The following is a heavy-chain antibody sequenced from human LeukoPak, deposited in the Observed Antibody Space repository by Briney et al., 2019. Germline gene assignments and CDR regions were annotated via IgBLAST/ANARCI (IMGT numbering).Heavy chain of an antibody. CDR1: GFPFSGSA. Sequence: SGGSLRLSCAASGFPFSGSAMHWVRQAPGQGLEWMGWINPNSGGTNYAQKFQGRVTMTRDTSISTAYMELSRLRSDDTAVYYCARDRFGTVAARAFDIWGQGTMVTVSS. CDR3: ARDRFGTVAARAFDI. V-gene: IGHV1-2*02. J-gene: IGHJ3*02. D-gene: IGHD4-23*01. CDR2: INPNSGGT.